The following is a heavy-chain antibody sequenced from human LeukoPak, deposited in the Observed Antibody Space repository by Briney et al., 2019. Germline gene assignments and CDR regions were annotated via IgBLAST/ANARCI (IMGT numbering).Heavy chain of an antibody. Sequence: GGSLRLSCAASGFTFSSYAMHWVRQAPGKGLEWVAVISYDGSNKYYADSVKGRFTISRDNSKNTLYLQMNSLRAEDTAVHYCARDSRYCSGGSCYSGLVQHNYYFDYWGQGTLVTVSS. D-gene: IGHD2-15*01. CDR3: ARDSRYCSGGSCYSGLVQHNYYFDY. CDR2: ISYDGSNK. CDR1: GFTFSSYA. J-gene: IGHJ4*02. V-gene: IGHV3-30*04.